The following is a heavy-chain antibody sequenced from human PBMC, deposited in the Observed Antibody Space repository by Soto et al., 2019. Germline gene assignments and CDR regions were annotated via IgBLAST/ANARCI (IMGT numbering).Heavy chain of an antibody. CDR1: GYTFTSYG. CDR2: ISAYNGNT. V-gene: IGHV1-18*01. CDR3: ARDGHYGSGSYPLAHFDY. J-gene: IGHJ4*02. Sequence: ASVKVSCKASGYTFTSYGISWVRQATGQGLEWMGWISAYNGNTNYAQKLQGRVTMTTDTSTSTAYMELRSLRSDDTAVYYCARDGHYGSGSYPLAHFDYWGQGTLVTVSS. D-gene: IGHD3-10*01.